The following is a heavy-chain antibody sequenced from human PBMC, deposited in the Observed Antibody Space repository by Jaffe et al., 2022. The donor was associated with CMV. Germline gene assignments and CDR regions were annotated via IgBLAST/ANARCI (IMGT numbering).Heavy chain of an antibody. V-gene: IGHV3-48*03. CDR2: ISSSGSTI. J-gene: IGHJ3*02. CDR1: GFTFSSYE. Sequence: EVQLVESGGGLVQPGGSLRLSCAASGFTFSSYEMNWVRQAPGKGLEWVSYISSSGSTIYYADSVKGRFTISRDNAKNSLYLQMNSLRAEDTAVYYCARMWELPIFDIWGQGTMVTVSS. D-gene: IGHD1-26*01. CDR3: ARMWELPIFDI.